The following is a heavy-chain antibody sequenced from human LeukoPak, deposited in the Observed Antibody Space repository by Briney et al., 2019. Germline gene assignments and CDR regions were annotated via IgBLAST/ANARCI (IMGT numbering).Heavy chain of an antibody. V-gene: IGHV3-30*04. J-gene: IGHJ4*02. CDR3: ARDEGFGLDTAMVSSVY. Sequence: GGSLRLSCAASGFTFSSYAMHWVRQAPGKGLEWVAVISYDGSNKYYADSVKGRFTISRDNSKNTLYLQMNSLRAEDTAVYYCARDEGFGLDTAMVSSVYWGQGTLVTVSS. CDR1: GFTFSSYA. CDR2: ISYDGSNK. D-gene: IGHD5-18*01.